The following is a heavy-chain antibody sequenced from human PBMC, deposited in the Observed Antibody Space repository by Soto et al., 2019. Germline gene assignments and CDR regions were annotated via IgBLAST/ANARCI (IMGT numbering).Heavy chain of an antibody. V-gene: IGHV1-3*01. CDR2: INAGNGNT. CDR3: ARVSGYYLPDY. D-gene: IGHD5-12*01. CDR1: GYTFTNYA. J-gene: IGHJ4*02. Sequence: ASVKVSCKASGYTFTNYAMHWVRQAPGQRLEWMGWINAGNGNTKYSQKNQGRVTITRDTSASTAYIELSSLISEDTAVYYCARVSGYYLPDYWGQGTLVTVSS.